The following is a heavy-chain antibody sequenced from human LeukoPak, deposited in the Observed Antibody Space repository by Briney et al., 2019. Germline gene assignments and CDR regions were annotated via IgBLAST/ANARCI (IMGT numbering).Heavy chain of an antibody. CDR1: GGTFSSYA. J-gene: IGHJ4*02. Sequence: SVKVSCKASGGTFSSYAISWVRQAPGQGLEWMGGIIPIFGTANYAQKFQGRVTITADESTSTAYMELSSLRSEDTAVYYCARAITYYYDSRGYYYNLSDYWGQGTLVTVSS. CDR2: IIPIFGTA. CDR3: ARAITYYYDSRGYYYNLSDY. D-gene: IGHD3-22*01. V-gene: IGHV1-69*01.